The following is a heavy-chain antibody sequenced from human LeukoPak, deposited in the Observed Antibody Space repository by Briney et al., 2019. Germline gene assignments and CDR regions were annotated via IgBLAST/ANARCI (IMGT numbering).Heavy chain of an antibody. CDR1: GGSISSINYY. J-gene: IGHJ5*02. Sequence: SETLSLTCTVSGGSISSINYYWGWIRQPPGEGLEWIGEINHSGSTNYNPSLKSRVTISVDTSKNQFSLKLSSVTAADTAVYYCARDSNWFDPWGQGTLVTVSS. CDR3: ARDSNWFDP. V-gene: IGHV4-39*07. CDR2: INHSGST.